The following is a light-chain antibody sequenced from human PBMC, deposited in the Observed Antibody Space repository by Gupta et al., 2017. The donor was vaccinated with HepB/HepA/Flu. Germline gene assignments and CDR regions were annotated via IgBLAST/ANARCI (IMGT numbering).Light chain of an antibody. Sequence: QLVLTQSPSASASLGASVKLTCPLSSGHSSYAIAWHQQQPEKGPRYLMKLNSDGSHSKGDGIPDRFSGSSSGAERYLTISSLQSEYEADYYCQTWGTGIQVVGGGTKLTVL. CDR2: LNSDGSH. V-gene: IGLV4-69*01. CDR3: QTWGTGIQV. CDR1: SGHSSYA. J-gene: IGLJ3*02.